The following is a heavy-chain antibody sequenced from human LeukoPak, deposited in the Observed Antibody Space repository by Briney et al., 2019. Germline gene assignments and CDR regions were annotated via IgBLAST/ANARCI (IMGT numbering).Heavy chain of an antibody. D-gene: IGHD3-3*01. CDR1: GGSISSYY. Sequence: SETLSLTCTVSGGSISSYYWSWIRQPPGKGLERIGEINHSGSTNYNPSLKSRVTISVDTSKNQFSLKLSSVTAADTAVYYCARGIGHYDFWSGYYTGMWFDPWGQGTLVTVSS. CDR3: ARGIGHYDFWSGYYTGMWFDP. J-gene: IGHJ5*02. CDR2: INHSGST. V-gene: IGHV4-34*01.